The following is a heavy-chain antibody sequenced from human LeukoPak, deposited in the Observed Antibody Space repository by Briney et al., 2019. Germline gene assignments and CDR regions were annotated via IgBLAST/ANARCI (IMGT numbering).Heavy chain of an antibody. D-gene: IGHD3-22*01. CDR2: IIPIFATA. J-gene: IGHJ4*02. CDR3: ARGPITTRSHFDY. V-gene: IGHV1-69*01. CDR1: GGTFSIYA. Sequence: SVTVSCKASGGTFSIYAISWVRQAPGQGLEWMGGIIPIFATANYAQKFQGRVTITADESTSTAYMELSSLRSEDTAVYYCARGPITTRSHFDYWGQGTLVTVSS.